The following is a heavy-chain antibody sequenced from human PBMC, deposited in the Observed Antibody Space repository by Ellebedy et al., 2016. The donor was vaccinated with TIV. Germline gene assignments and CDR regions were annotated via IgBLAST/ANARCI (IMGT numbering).Heavy chain of an antibody. J-gene: IGHJ4*02. D-gene: IGHD2-15*01. CDR3: ARDTRSGLVAD. V-gene: IGHV4-59*01. CDR2: IYYSGST. Sequence: GSLRLSCTVSGGSISSYYWSWIRQPPGKRLEWLGYIYYSGSTNYNPSLKSRVTISVDTSKNQFSLKLSSVTAADTAVYYCARDTRSGLVADWGQGTPVTVSS. CDR1: GGSISSYY.